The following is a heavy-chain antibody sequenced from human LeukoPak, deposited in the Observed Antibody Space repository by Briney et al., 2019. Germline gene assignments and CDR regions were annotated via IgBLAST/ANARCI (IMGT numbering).Heavy chain of an antibody. D-gene: IGHD5-12*01. CDR3: AREEYSGYDLGYFDY. J-gene: IGHJ4*02. CDR1: GFTFSSYW. V-gene: IGHV3-74*01. CDR2: INSDGSST. Sequence: GGSLRLSCAASGFTFSSYWMHWVRQAPGKGLVWVSRINSDGSSTSYADSVKGRFTMSRDNAKNTLYLQMNSLRAEDTAVYYCAREEYSGYDLGYFDYWGQGTLVTVSS.